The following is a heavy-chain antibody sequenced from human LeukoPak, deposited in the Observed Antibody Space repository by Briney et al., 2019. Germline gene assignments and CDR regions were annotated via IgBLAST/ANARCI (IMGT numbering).Heavy chain of an antibody. CDR1: GFTVSSNY. J-gene: IGHJ3*02. D-gene: IGHD5-18*01. CDR3: ARVKTAMVDDAFDI. V-gene: IGHV3-53*01. Sequence: TGVSLRLSCAASGFTVSSNYMSWVRQAPGKGLEWVSVIYSGGSTYYADSVKGRFTISRDNSKNTLYLQMNSLRAEDTAVYYCARVKTAMVDDAFDIWGQGTMVTVSS. CDR2: IYSGGST.